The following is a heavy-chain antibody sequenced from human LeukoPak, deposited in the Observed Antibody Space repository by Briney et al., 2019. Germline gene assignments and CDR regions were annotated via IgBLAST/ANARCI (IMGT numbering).Heavy chain of an antibody. Sequence: GGSLRLSCEASGFTFSTYWMSWVRQAPGKGLEWVSAISSGGGNTDYADSVKGRFTISRDNSKNTVFLQMNSLRAEDTGVYYCANRISGSSSWGQGTLVTVSS. D-gene: IGHD3-10*01. V-gene: IGHV3-23*01. CDR2: ISSGGGNT. CDR1: GFTFSTYW. CDR3: ANRISGSSS. J-gene: IGHJ5*02.